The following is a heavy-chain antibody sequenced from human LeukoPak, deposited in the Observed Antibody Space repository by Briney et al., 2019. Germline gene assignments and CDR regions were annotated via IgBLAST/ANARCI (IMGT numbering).Heavy chain of an antibody. CDR2: ISYDGSNK. CDR1: GFTFSSYA. Sequence: PGGSLRLSCAASGFTFSSYAMYWVRQAPGKGLEWVAVISYDGSNKYYADSVKGRFTISRDNSKNTLYLQMNSLRAEDTAVYYCARGYSSELDAFDIWGQGTMVTVSS. J-gene: IGHJ3*02. D-gene: IGHD6-19*01. CDR3: ARGYSSELDAFDI. V-gene: IGHV3-30-3*01.